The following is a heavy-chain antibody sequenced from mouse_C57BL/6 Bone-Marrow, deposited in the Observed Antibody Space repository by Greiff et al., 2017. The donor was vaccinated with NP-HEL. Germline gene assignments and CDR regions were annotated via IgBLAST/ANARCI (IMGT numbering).Heavy chain of an antibody. CDR2: IDPSDSYT. CDR3: AREGGLLPAWFAY. J-gene: IGHJ3*01. D-gene: IGHD2-3*01. CDR1: GYTFTSYW. V-gene: IGHV1-59*01. Sequence: VQLQQSGAELVRPGTSVKLSCKASGYTFTSYWMHWVKQRPGQGLEWIGVIDPSDSYTNYNQKFKGKATLTVDTSSSTAYMQLSSLTSEDSAVYYCAREGGLLPAWFAYWGQGTLVTVSA.